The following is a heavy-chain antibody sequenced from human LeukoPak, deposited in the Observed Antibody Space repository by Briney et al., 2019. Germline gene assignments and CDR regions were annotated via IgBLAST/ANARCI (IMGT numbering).Heavy chain of an antibody. V-gene: IGHV1-69*01. CDR2: IIPIFGTA. D-gene: IGHD6-6*01. CDR1: GGTFSSYA. Sequence: SVKVSCKASGGTFSSYAISWVRQAPGQGLEWMGGIIPIFGTANYAQKFQGRVTITADESTSTAYMELSSLRSEDTAVYYCARDWRLGSIADNWGQGTLVTVSS. J-gene: IGHJ4*02. CDR3: ARDWRLGSIADN.